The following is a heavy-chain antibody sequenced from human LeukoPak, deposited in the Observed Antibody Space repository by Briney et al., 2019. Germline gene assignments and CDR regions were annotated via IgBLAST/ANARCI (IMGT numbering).Heavy chain of an antibody. J-gene: IGHJ5*02. CDR2: INHSGST. Sequence: SETLSLTCAFYGGSFSGYYWSWIRQPPGKGLEWIGEINHSGSTNYNPSLKSRVTISVDTSKNQFSLKLSSVTAADTAVYYCARIGSGYYRPWGQGTLVTVSS. CDR1: GGSFSGYY. CDR3: ARIGSGYYRP. V-gene: IGHV4-34*01. D-gene: IGHD3-3*01.